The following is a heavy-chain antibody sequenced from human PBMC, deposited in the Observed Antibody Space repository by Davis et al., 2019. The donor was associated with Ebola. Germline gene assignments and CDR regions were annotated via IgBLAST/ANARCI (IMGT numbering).Heavy chain of an antibody. CDR3: ARDGYSSGWYNYGGFDY. V-gene: IGHV1-18*01. Sequence: ASVKVSCKVSGYTFTSYGISWVRQAPGQGLEWMGWISAYNGNTNYAQKLQGRVTMTTDTSTSTAYMELRSLRSDDTAVYYCARDGYSSGWYNYGGFDYWGQGTLVTVSS. J-gene: IGHJ4*02. D-gene: IGHD6-19*01. CDR2: ISAYNGNT. CDR1: GYTFTSYG.